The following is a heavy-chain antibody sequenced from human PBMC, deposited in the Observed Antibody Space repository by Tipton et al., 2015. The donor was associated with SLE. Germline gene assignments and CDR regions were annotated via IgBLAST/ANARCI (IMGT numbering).Heavy chain of an antibody. J-gene: IGHJ1*01. CDR1: GGSFSGYY. CDR2: INHSGST. CDR3: ARAPPFQH. V-gene: IGHV4-34*01. Sequence: LSLTCAVYGGSFSGYYWSWIRQPPGKGLEWIGEINHSGSTNYNPSLKSRVTISVDTSKNQFSLKLSSVTAADTAVYYCARAPPFQHWGQGPLVTVSS.